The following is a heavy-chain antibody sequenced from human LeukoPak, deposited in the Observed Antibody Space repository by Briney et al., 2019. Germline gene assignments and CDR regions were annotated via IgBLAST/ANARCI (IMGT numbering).Heavy chain of an antibody. D-gene: IGHD3-22*01. CDR2: IKQDGSEK. CDR3: ARDSSGTVVVIPYYFDY. J-gene: IGHJ4*02. V-gene: IGHV3-7*01. Sequence: GRSLRLSCAASGFTFSSYWMSWLRQAPAPRLERAANIKQDGSEKYYVDSVKGRFTISRDNAKNSLYLQMNSLRAEDTAVYYCARDSSGTVVVIPYYFDYWGQGTLVTVSS. CDR1: GFTFSSYW.